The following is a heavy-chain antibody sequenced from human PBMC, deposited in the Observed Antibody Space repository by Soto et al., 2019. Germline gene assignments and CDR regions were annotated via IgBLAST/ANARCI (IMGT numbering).Heavy chain of an antibody. CDR1: GYTLTELS. D-gene: IGHD1-26*01. Sequence: ASVKVSCKVSGYTLTELSMHWVRQAPGKGLEWMGGFDPEDGETIYAQKFQGRVTMTEDTSTDTAYMELSSLRSEDTAVYYCATLSGSYSMVGDYWGQVTLVTVS. J-gene: IGHJ4*02. CDR2: FDPEDGET. V-gene: IGHV1-24*01. CDR3: ATLSGSYSMVGDY.